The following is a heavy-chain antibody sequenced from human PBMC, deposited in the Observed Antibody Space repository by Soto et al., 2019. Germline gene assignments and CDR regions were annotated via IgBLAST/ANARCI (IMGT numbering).Heavy chain of an antibody. D-gene: IGHD6-13*01. J-gene: IGHJ4*02. CDR2: ISYDGSKN. CDR1: GFSFSSYG. V-gene: IGHV3-30*18. Sequence: QVQLVESGGGVVQPGRSLRLSCAASGFSFSSYGMHWVRQAPGKGLKWVAVISYDGSKNYYADSVKGRFTISRDNSKSTLYIQMNSLIAEDTAVYYWAKVVGFRISWYLDYWGQGTLVTVSS. CDR3: AKVVGFRISWYLDY.